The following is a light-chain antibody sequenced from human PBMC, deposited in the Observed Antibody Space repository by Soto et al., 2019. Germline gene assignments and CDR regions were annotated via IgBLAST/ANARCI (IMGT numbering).Light chain of an antibody. V-gene: IGKV3-15*01. CDR1: QSVNTN. Sequence: EIVMTQSPATLSVSPGERATLSCRASQSVNTNLAWYQQKPGQAPRLLISDASTRATGIPARFSGSGSGTEFTLTISSLQSEDFAVYYCQQYNNWPGTFGQGTKVDIK. J-gene: IGKJ1*01. CDR3: QQYNNWPGT. CDR2: DAS.